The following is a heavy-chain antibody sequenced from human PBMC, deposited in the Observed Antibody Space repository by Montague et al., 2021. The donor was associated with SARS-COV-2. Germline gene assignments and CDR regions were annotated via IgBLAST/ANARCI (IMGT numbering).Heavy chain of an antibody. CDR3: ARYGDYGSWFDP. J-gene: IGHJ5*02. CDR2: IYWDDDK. V-gene: IGHV2-5*02. Sequence: VKPTRTLTLTCTFSGFSLNTSGEGVGWVRQPPGKALEWLALIYWDDDKRYSPSLKSRSTISKDTTKNEVVLTVANMDPVDTATYYCARYGDYGSWFDPWGQGTLVTVSS. D-gene: IGHD4-17*01. CDR1: GFSLNTSGEG.